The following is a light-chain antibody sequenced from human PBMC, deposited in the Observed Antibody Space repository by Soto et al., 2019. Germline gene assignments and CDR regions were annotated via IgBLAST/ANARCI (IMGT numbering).Light chain of an antibody. CDR1: QSVSSN. Sequence: EIVMTQSPATLSVSPGERATLSCRASQSVSSNLAWYQQRPGQAPRLLIYGASTRATGIPARFSGSGSGTEFTLTISSLQSEDFAVYYCQHYNNWPPAWTFGQGTK. V-gene: IGKV3-15*01. J-gene: IGKJ1*01. CDR3: QHYNNWPPAWT. CDR2: GAS.